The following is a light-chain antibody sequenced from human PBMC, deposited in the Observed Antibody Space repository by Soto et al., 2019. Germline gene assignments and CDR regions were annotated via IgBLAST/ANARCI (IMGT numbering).Light chain of an antibody. CDR2: EVT. J-gene: IGLJ2*01. CDR3: SSYTISSLVV. CDR1: SSDVGGYNY. Sequence: QSALTQPASVSGSPGQSITISCTGTSSDVGGYNYVSWYQQHPGKAPKLIIYEVTNRPSGVSDRFSGSKSGNTASLTISGLQAEDEADYHCSSYTISSLVVFGGGTKLTVL. V-gene: IGLV2-14*01.